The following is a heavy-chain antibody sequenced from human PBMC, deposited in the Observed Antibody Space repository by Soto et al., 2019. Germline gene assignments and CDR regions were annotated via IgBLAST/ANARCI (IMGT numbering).Heavy chain of an antibody. V-gene: IGHV3-23*01. Sequence: EVQLLESGGGLVQPGGSLRLSCAASGFTFNSYGMSWVRQAPGKGLEWVAVVSPSGENTNYADSVKGRFTISRDNSNNTVNLQMNSLRAEDTAIYFCAKTGFGDYDYWGPGAPVTVSS. CDR1: GFTFNSYG. CDR3: AKTGFGDYDY. D-gene: IGHD4-17*01. J-gene: IGHJ4*02. CDR2: VSPSGENT.